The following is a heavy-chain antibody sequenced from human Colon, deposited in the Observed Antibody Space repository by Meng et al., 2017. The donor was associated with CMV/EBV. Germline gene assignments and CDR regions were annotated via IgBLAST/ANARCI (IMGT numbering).Heavy chain of an antibody. D-gene: IGHD2-21*01. CDR1: GYTFTAQH. Sequence: QLQWIQAGQEVKKPGASVKVPSQTSGYTFTAQHLHWVRHAPGQGLEWMGWIYPQNGGTYFAQKFQGRVTMTSDTSISTAYMELSSLTSDDTAIYYCIKEDWYFDFWGQGTLVTVSS. J-gene: IGHJ4*02. CDR2: IYPQNGGT. CDR3: IKEDWYFDF. V-gene: IGHV1-2*02.